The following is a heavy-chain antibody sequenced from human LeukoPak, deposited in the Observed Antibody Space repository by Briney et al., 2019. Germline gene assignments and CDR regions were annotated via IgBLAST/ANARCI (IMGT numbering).Heavy chain of an antibody. CDR3: ARVDIAAAGDFDY. D-gene: IGHD6-13*01. V-gene: IGHV3-21*01. CDR2: ISSSSSYI. J-gene: IGHJ4*02. CDR1: GFTFSSYS. Sequence: SGGSLSLSCAASGFTFSSYSMNWVRQAPGKGLEWVSSISSSSSYIYYADSVKGRFTISRDNAKNSLYLQMNSLRAEDTAVYYCARVDIAAAGDFDYWGQGTLVTVSS.